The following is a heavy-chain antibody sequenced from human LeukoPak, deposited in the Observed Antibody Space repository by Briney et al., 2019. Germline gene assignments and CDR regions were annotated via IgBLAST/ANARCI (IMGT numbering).Heavy chain of an antibody. Sequence: SETLSLTCAVYGGSFSGYYWSWIRQPPGKGLEWIGEINHSGSTNYNPSLKSRVTISVDTSKNQFSLKLSSVTAADTAVYYCAPLITGFNWFDPWGQGTLVTVSS. D-gene: IGHD1-20*01. J-gene: IGHJ5*02. V-gene: IGHV4-34*01. CDR3: APLITGFNWFDP. CDR1: GGSFSGYY. CDR2: INHSGST.